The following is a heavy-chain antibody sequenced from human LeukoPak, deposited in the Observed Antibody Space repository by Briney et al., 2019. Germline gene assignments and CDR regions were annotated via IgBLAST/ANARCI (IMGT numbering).Heavy chain of an antibody. CDR2: VYYSGSI. Sequence: SDTLSLTCDASGYSIRSDNWWGWIRQPPGKGLEWIGYVYYSGSIYSNPSLKSRVTMSVDASRNQFSLKLTSVTPEDTAVYYCARKRSRITYFDDWGQGTLVTVSS. D-gene: IGHD2-2*01. CDR3: ARKRSRITYFDD. CDR1: GYSIRSDNW. V-gene: IGHV4-28*05. J-gene: IGHJ4*02.